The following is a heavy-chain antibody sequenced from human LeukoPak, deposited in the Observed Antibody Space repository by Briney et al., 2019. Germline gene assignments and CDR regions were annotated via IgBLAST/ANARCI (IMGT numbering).Heavy chain of an antibody. J-gene: IGHJ4*02. V-gene: IGHV4-34*01. CDR1: GGSFSGYF. CDR3: ARGGSGFPFDY. D-gene: IGHD6-19*01. Sequence: SEILSLTCAVYGGSFSGYFWSWIRQPPGKGLEWIGEIYHSGSTNYNPSLKSRVTISVDKSKNQFSLKLSSVTAADTAVYYCARGGSGFPFDYWGQGTLVAVSS. CDR2: IYHSGST.